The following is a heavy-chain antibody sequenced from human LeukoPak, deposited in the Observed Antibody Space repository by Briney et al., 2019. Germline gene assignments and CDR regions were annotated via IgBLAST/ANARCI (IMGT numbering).Heavy chain of an antibody. J-gene: IGHJ5*02. D-gene: IGHD3-10*01. CDR3: ARGRMVRGVTWWFDP. V-gene: IGHV1-8*01. CDR1: GYTFTSYD. CDR2: MNPNSGNT. Sequence: GPSVNVSCKPSGYTFTSYDIKLVRQAPGQRLEWMGWMNPNSGNTGYAQKFQGRVTMTRNTSISTAYMELSSLRSEDTAVYYCARGRMVRGVTWWFDPWGQGTLVTVSS.